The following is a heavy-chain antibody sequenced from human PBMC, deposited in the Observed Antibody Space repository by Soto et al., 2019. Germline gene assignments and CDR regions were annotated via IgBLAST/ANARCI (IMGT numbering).Heavy chain of an antibody. CDR1: GDSFSSYY. D-gene: IGHD3-10*01. CDR2: IFHTGNT. V-gene: IGHV4-59*01. J-gene: IGHJ4*02. CDR3: AALDGALDY. Sequence: SETLSLTCTVSGDSFSSYYWTWIRRPPGKRLEWVAYIFHTGNTNYNPSLKSRVTISVDTSKNQFSLKLRSVTPADTAVYYCAALDGALDYWGPGTLVTVSS.